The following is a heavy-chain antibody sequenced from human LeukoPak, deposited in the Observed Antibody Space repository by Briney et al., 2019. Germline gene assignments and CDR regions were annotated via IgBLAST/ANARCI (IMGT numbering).Heavy chain of an antibody. D-gene: IGHD5-18*01. CDR3: ASLDTAKQPLANH. Sequence: GGSLRLSCVASGLTVSNHWMSWVRQAPGKGLEWVANIREERGQEYYVDSVKGRFTISKNSAKNSLYLRMNTLRVEDTAMYYCASLDTAKQPLANHWGQGTLVTVSS. J-gene: IGHJ5*02. CDR2: IREERGQE. CDR1: GLTVSNHW. V-gene: IGHV3-7*03.